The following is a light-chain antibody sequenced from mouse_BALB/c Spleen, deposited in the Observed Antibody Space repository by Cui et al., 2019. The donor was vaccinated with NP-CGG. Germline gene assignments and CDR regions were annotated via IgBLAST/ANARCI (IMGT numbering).Light chain of an antibody. Sequence: QAVVTPESALPTSPGETVPLTCRSSTAAVTTSNYANWVQEKPDHLFTGLIGGTNNRAPGVPARFSGSLIGDKAALTITGAQTEDEAIYFCALWYSNHWVFGGGTKLTVL. CDR2: GTN. CDR1: TAAVTTSNY. V-gene: IGLV1*01. J-gene: IGLJ1*01. CDR3: ALWYSNHWV.